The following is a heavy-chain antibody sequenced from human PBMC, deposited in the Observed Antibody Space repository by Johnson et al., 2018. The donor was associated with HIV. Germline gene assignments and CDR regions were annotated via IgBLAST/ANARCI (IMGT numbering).Heavy chain of an antibody. J-gene: IGHJ3*02. CDR2: IKQDGSEK. D-gene: IGHD1-26*01. V-gene: IGHV3-7*01. CDR3: AKGGSYSGSYYSFDI. Sequence: VQLVESGGGVVQPGRSLRLSCAASGFTFSDYAMHWVRQAPGKGLEWVANIKQDGSEKYYVDSVKGRFTFSRDNAKNSLYLQMNSLRAEDTAVYYCAKGGSYSGSYYSFDIWGQGTMVTVSS. CDR1: GFTFSDYA.